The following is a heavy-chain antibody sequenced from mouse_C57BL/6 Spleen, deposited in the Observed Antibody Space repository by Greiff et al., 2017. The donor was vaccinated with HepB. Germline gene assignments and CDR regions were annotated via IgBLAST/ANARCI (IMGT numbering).Heavy chain of an antibody. Sequence: EVQVVESGGGLVKPGGSLKLSCAASGFTFSDYGMHWVRQAPEKGLEWVAYISSGSSTIYYADTVKGRFTISRDNAKNTLFLQMTSLRSEDTAMYYCAKIYYGLWYFDVWGTGTTVTVSS. J-gene: IGHJ1*03. CDR2: ISSGSSTI. CDR3: AKIYYGLWYFDV. CDR1: GFTFSDYG. V-gene: IGHV5-17*01. D-gene: IGHD1-1*01.